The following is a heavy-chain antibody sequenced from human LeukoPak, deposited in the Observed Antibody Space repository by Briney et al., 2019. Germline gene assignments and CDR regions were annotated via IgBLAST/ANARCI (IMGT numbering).Heavy chain of an antibody. CDR3: ARDERSGGFSYGYY. V-gene: IGHV3-30*01. J-gene: IGHJ4*02. CDR2: ISYDGSNK. Sequence: GRSLRLSCAASGFTFSTYAMHWVRQPSGKGLEWVAVISYDGSNKYYADSVKGRFTISRDNSKNTLYLQVNSLGAEDTAVYYCARDERSGGFSYGYYWGQGTLVTVSS. D-gene: IGHD5-18*01. CDR1: GFTFSTYA.